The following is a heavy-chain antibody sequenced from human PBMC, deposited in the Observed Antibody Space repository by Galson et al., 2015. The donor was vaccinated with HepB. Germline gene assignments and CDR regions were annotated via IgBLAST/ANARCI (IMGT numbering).Heavy chain of an antibody. Sequence: SLRLSCAASGFTLSSYGMHWVRQAPGKGLEWVAVISYGGSNKYYADSVKGRFTISRDNSKNTLYLQMNSLRAEDTAVYYCAKEWSYYDSSGYSPFDYWGQGTLVTVSS. CDR2: ISYGGSNK. V-gene: IGHV3-30*18. CDR3: AKEWSYYDSSGYSPFDY. CDR1: GFTLSSYG. J-gene: IGHJ4*02. D-gene: IGHD3-22*01.